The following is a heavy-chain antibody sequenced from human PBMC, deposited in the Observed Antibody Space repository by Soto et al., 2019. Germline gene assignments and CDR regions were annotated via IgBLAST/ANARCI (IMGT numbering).Heavy chain of an antibody. CDR1: GYTFTSYA. CDR2: INAGNGNT. D-gene: IGHD1-26*01. V-gene: IGHV1-3*01. J-gene: IGHJ4*02. Sequence: ASVKVSCKASGYTFTSYAMHWVRQAPGQRLEWMGWINAGNGNTKYPQKLQGRVTMTTDTSTSTAYMELRSLRSDDTAVYYCARDAAVGLFDYWGQGTLVTVSS. CDR3: ARDAAVGLFDY.